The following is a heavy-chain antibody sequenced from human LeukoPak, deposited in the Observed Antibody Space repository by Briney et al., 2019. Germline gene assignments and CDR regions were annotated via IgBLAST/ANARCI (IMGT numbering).Heavy chain of an antibody. D-gene: IGHD6-13*01. V-gene: IGHV1-46*01. CDR2: INPSGGST. J-gene: IGHJ4*02. CDR3: ARDIAEKAFDY. Sequence: KSGGSLRLSCAASGFTFSSYGMHWVRQAPGQGLEWMGIINPSGGSTSYAQKFQGRVTTTRDTSTSTVYMELSSLRSEDTAVYYCARDIAEKAFDYWGQGTLVTVSS. CDR1: GFTFSSYG.